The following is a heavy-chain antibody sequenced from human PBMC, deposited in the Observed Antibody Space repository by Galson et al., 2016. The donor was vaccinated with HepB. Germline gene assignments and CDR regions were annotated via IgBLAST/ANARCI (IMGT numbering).Heavy chain of an antibody. Sequence: TLSLTCAVSGGSVSSGGNSWSWIRQPPGKGLEWIGYIYHSGTAYYNPSLQSRVTISLDRSKNQFSLKLSSVTAADTAMYYCARGTFYDVLTGAYGLDVWGRGTTVTVSS. J-gene: IGHJ6*02. D-gene: IGHD3-9*01. CDR2: IYHSGTA. CDR3: ARGTFYDVLTGAYGLDV. V-gene: IGHV4-30-2*01. CDR1: GGSVSSGGNS.